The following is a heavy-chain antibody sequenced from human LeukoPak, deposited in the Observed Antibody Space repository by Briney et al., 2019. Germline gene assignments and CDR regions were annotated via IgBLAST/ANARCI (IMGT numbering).Heavy chain of an antibody. J-gene: IGHJ6*02. Sequence: GGSLRLSCAASGFTVSSNYMSWVRQAPGNGLEWVSVIYSGGSTYYADSVKGRFTISRDNSKNTLYLQMNSLRAEDTAVYYCARDRGMGYSGYDFWGYYYYYGMDVWGQGTTVTVSS. CDR3: ARDRGMGYSGYDFWGYYYYYGMDV. V-gene: IGHV3-53*01. CDR2: IYSGGST. CDR1: GFTVSSNY. D-gene: IGHD5-12*01.